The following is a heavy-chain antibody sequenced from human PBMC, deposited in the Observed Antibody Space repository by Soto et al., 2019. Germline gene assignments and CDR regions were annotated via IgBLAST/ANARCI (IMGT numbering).Heavy chain of an antibody. CDR1: GGSFSGYY. D-gene: IGHD3-3*01. CDR3: ARGRTSFITIFGVVPGLDY. CDR2: INHSGST. V-gene: IGHV4-34*01. Sequence: SETLSLTCAVYGGSFSGYYWSWIRQPPGKGLEWIGEINHSGSTNYNPSLKSRVTISVDTSKNQFSLKLSSVTAADTAVYYCARGRTSFITIFGVVPGLDYWGQGTLVTVSS. J-gene: IGHJ4*02.